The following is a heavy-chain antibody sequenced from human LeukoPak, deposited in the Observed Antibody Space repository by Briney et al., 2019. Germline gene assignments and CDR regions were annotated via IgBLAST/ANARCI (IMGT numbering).Heavy chain of an antibody. CDR3: AREGGYDSHYYYYMDV. CDR1: GYTFTSYY. CDR2: INPSGGST. D-gene: IGHD5-12*01. V-gene: IGHV1-46*01. J-gene: IGHJ6*03. Sequence: ASVKVSCKASGYTFTSYYMHWVRQAPGQGLEWMGIINPSGGSTSYAQKFQGRVTMTRDMSTSTVCMELSSLRSEDTAVYYCAREGGYDSHYYYYMDVWGKGTTVTVSS.